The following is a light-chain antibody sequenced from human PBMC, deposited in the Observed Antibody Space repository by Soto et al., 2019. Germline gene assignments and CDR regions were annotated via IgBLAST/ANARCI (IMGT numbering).Light chain of an antibody. J-gene: IGKJ2*01. CDR2: DAS. CDR3: QQYKSYSA. CDR1: QSINDW. Sequence: DIQMTQSPSTLSASVGDRVTITCRASQSINDWLAWYQQKPGKAPKILISDASTLETGFPSRFSGSGSGTEFTLTISSLQPDDFATYYCQQYKSYSAFGQGTKLEIK. V-gene: IGKV1-5*01.